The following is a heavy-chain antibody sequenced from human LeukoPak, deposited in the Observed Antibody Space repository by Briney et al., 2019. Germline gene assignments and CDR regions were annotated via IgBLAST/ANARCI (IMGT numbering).Heavy chain of an antibody. CDR2: IFYTGGT. Sequence: PSETLSLTCTISGGSISNYYWNWIRQPPGKGLEWIGYIFYTGGTNFNPSLKSRVTISEDTSKNQFSLKLSSVTAADTAVYYCARATVAFTYAFDIWGQGTMVTVSS. J-gene: IGHJ3*02. CDR3: ARATVAFTYAFDI. V-gene: IGHV4-59*01. D-gene: IGHD6-19*01. CDR1: GGSISNYY.